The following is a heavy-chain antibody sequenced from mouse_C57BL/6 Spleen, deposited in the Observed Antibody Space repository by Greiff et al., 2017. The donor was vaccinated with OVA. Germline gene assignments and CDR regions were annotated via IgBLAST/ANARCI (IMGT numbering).Heavy chain of an antibody. J-gene: IGHJ1*03. CDR1: GYTFTDYE. V-gene: IGHV1-15*01. D-gene: IGHD1-1*01. CDR3: TSRDYGSSYWYFDV. CDR2: IDPETGGT. Sequence: VQLQQSGAELVRPGASVTLSCKASGYTFTDYEMHWVKQTPVHGLEWIGAIDPETGGTAYNQKFKGKAILTADKSSSTAYMELRSLTSEDSAVYYCTSRDYGSSYWYFDVWGTGTTVTVSS.